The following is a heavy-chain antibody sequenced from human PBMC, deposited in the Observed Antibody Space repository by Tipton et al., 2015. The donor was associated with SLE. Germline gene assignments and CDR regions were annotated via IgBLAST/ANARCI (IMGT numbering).Heavy chain of an antibody. V-gene: IGHV1-18*01. CDR1: GYTFTSFG. J-gene: IGHJ4*02. Sequence: QLVQSGAEVKKPGASVKVSCKTSGYTFTSFGITWVRQAPGQGLEWMGWISPYNGNTNYAQKFQGGVTMTTDTFTKTVYLDLRSLISDDTAVYYCARARGGSYFLDYWGQGTQVTVSS. D-gene: IGHD1-26*01. CDR2: ISPYNGNT. CDR3: ARARGGSYFLDY.